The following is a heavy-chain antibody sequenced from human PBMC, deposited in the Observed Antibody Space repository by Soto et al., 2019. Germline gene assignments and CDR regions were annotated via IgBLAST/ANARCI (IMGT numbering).Heavy chain of an antibody. D-gene: IGHD1-26*01. CDR2: INHHGST. V-gene: IGHV4-34*01. CDR3: ARHVGKWGFDY. CDR1: DGSLSYYY. Sequence: SETLSLTCAVYDGSLSYYYWSWIRQPPGKGLEWIGEINHHGSTNYNPSLKSRATISVDTFRNQFSLKLTSVTATDTAVYYCARHVGKWGFDYWGQGTLVTVSS. J-gene: IGHJ4*02.